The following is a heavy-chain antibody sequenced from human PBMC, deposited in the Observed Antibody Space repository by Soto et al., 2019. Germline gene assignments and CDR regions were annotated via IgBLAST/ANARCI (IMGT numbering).Heavy chain of an antibody. Sequence: SETLSLTCAVSGFSINSGYYWGWIRQPPGKGLEWIGSIFHSGTTYYNPSLKSRVIISVDTSKNQFSLDLTSVTVADTAVYYCATPPFYYESSGRMDVWGQGTTVTVSS. CDR1: GFSINSGYY. J-gene: IGHJ6*02. CDR3: ATPPFYYESSGRMDV. D-gene: IGHD3-22*01. V-gene: IGHV4-38-2*01. CDR2: IFHSGTT.